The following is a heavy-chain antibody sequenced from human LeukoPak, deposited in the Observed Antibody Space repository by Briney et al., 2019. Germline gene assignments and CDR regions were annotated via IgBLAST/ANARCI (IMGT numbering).Heavy chain of an antibody. CDR2: MNPNSGNT. J-gene: IGHJ4*02. D-gene: IGHD2-15*01. Sequence: ASVKVSCKASGYTFTSYDINWVRQATGQGLEWMGWMNPNSGNTGYAQKFQGRVTITRNTSISTAYMELSSLRSEDTAVYYCARGRVNHFWYARSGGSCYSRGNYFDYWGQGTLVTVSS. V-gene: IGHV1-8*03. CDR3: ARGRVNHFWYARSGGSCYSRGNYFDY. CDR1: GYTFTSYD.